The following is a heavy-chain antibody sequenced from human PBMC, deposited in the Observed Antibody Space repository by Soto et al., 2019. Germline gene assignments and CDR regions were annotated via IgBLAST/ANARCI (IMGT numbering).Heavy chain of an antibody. D-gene: IGHD3-10*01. CDR2: IYYSGST. CDR3: ARVIYYGSGSYYFL. J-gene: IGHJ4*02. Sequence: SETLSLTCTVSGVSIISGGYYWSLIRQHPGKGLEWIGYIYYSGSTYYNPSLKSRVTISVDTSKNQFSLKLSSVTAADTAVYYWARVIYYGSGSYYFLCGQGTLVTVSS. CDR1: GVSIISGGYY. V-gene: IGHV4-31*03.